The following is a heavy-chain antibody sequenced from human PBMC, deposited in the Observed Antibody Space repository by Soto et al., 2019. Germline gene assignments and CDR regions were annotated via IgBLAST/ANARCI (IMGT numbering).Heavy chain of an antibody. CDR2: IIPIFGTA. Sequence: QVQLVQSVAEVKKPGSSVNVSCKASGGTFSSYAISWVRQAPGQGLEWMGGIIPIFGTANYAQKFHGRVTITADESTRPAYMEMRSLRSEDTAVYYCARDDAARPAGGWFDPWGQGTLVTVSS. D-gene: IGHD6-6*01. V-gene: IGHV1-69*01. CDR1: GGTFSSYA. J-gene: IGHJ5*02. CDR3: ARDDAARPAGGWFDP.